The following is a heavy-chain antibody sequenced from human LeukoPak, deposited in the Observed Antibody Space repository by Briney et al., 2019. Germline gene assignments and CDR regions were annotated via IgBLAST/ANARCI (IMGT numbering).Heavy chain of an antibody. J-gene: IGHJ4*02. V-gene: IGHV4-34*01. Sequence: PSETLSLTCAVYGGSFSGYYWSWIRQPPGKGLEWIGEINHSGSTNYNPSLKSRVTISVDTSKNQFSLKLSSVTAADTAVYYCARGSSSTYCSGGSCYTSDYWGQGTLVTVSS. CDR1: GGSFSGYY. D-gene: IGHD2-15*01. CDR3: ARGSSSTYCSGGSCYTSDY. CDR2: INHSGST.